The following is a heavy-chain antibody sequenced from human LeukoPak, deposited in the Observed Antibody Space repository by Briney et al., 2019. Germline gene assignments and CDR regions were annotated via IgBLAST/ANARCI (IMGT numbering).Heavy chain of an antibody. CDR1: GFSLNTRGVG. J-gene: IGHJ4*02. D-gene: IGHD3-22*01. Sequence: SGPTLVNPTQTLTLTCTFSGFSLNTRGVGVGWIRQLPGRALEWLALIYWDDDRRYSPSLKSRLTITKDTSKNQVVLTMTNMDPVDTATYFCAHRKNYYDSSVLDNWGQGTLVTVSS. CDR3: AHRKNYYDSSVLDN. V-gene: IGHV2-5*02. CDR2: IYWDDDR.